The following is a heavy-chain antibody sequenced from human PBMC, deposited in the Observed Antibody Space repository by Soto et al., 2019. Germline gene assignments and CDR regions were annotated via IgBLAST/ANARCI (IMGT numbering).Heavy chain of an antibody. Sequence: QVQLVESGGGVVQPGGSLRLSCTTSGFTFNTYGMHWVRQAPGKGLEWVAIIWYDGSNKYYADSVKGRFTISRDNSKNTLYLQMNSLRAGATALYYCARSDCTGAYCYSWPFNYGVDVWGQGTTVTVSS. V-gene: IGHV3-33*08. J-gene: IGHJ6*02. CDR3: ARSDCTGAYCYSWPFNYGVDV. CDR1: GFTFNTYG. CDR2: IWYDGSNK. D-gene: IGHD2-15*01.